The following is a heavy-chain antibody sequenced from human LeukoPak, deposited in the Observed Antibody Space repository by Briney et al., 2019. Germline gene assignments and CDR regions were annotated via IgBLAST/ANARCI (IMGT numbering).Heavy chain of an antibody. V-gene: IGHV4-39*01. J-gene: IGHJ6*03. CDR1: GGSIDSSSYY. CDR2: IYYSGTT. CDR3: VRQRADYFYHYMDV. Sequence: SETLSLTCTVSGGSIDSSSYYWDWIRQPPGKGLEWLGNIYYSGTTFYTSSLKSRVTISTDMSKNQFSLRLTSVTAADTAVYYCVRQRADYFYHYMDVWGKGTTVIVSS.